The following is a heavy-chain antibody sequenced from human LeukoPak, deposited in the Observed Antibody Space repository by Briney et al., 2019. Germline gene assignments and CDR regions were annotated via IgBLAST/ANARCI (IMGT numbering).Heavy chain of an antibody. CDR1: GFTFSSYG. CDR3: ERAEWLGEPSDY. V-gene: IGHV3-7*01. CDR2: ISQDGGEK. Sequence: GGSLRLSCAASGFTFSSYGMNWVRQAPGKGLEWVANISQDGGEKYYVDSVKGRFTISRDNAKNSLYLQMNSLRAEDTALYYCERAEWLGEPSDYWGQGTLVTVSS. D-gene: IGHD3-10*01. J-gene: IGHJ4*02.